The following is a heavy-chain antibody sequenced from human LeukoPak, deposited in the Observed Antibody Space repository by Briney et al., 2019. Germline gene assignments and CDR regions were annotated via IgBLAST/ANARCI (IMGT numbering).Heavy chain of an antibody. D-gene: IGHD2-15*01. J-gene: IGHJ5*02. Sequence: ASVKVSCKASGGTFSSYAISWVRQAPGQGLEWMGGIIPIFGTANYAQKFQGRVTITADESTSTAYMELSSLRSEDTAVYFCARWRGGSVWFDPWGQGTLVTVSS. CDR1: GGTFSSYA. CDR3: ARWRGGSVWFDP. V-gene: IGHV1-69*13. CDR2: IIPIFGTA.